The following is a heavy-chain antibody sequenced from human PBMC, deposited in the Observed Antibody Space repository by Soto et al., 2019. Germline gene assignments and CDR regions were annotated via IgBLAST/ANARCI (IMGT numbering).Heavy chain of an antibody. CDR2: IRSYNXTT. D-gene: IGHD3-3*01. CDR1: SVAFTDSG. J-gene: IGHJ4*02. V-gene: IGHV1-18*01. CDR3: ARCSRYDFGSDATSPSYYFDY. Sequence: ASVKFSCKASSVAFTDSGITWRRQAPGQGLEWIGWIRSYNXTTNSSHKLEGRVTLTTDTATTTTYMVLRSLRSDDTDVYYCARCSRYDFGSDATSPSYYFDYGRQGALVTVSS.